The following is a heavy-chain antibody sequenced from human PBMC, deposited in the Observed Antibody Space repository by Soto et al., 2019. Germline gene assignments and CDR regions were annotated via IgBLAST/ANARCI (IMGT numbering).Heavy chain of an antibody. CDR1: GYGFTSYW. D-gene: IGHD4-17*01. V-gene: IGHV5-51*01. CDR3: ARYNNGDASYYYYYGMDV. J-gene: IGHJ6*02. Sequence: PGESLKISCKGSGYGFTSYWIGWVRQMPGKGLEWMGVIYPGDSDTRYSPSFQGQVTISADKSISTAYLQWSSLKASDTAMYYCARYNNGDASYYYYYGMDVWGQGTTVTVSS. CDR2: IYPGDSDT.